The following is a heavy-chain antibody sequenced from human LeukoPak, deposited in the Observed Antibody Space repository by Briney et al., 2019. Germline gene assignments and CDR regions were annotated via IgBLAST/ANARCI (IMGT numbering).Heavy chain of an antibody. Sequence: ASVKVSRKASGYTFTGYYMHWVRQAPGQGLEWMGWVNPVSGDTKFAQKFHGRVTVTRDTSISTAYMELSSLRSDDTAVYYCASGITLVRDLEYYFDYWGQGTLVTVSS. V-gene: IGHV1-2*02. CDR3: ASGITLVRDLEYYFDY. J-gene: IGHJ4*02. CDR2: VNPVSGDT. CDR1: GYTFTGYY. D-gene: IGHD3-10*01.